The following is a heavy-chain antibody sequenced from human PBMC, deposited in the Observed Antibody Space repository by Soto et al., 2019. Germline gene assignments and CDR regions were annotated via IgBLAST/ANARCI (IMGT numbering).Heavy chain of an antibody. D-gene: IGHD5-18*01. CDR3: AKDRSVDTRDWFDP. Sequence: EVQLVESGGGLVKPGGSLRLSCAASGFTFGTYAMNWVRQAPGKGLEWVSGITGSGGSTYYADSVKGRFTISRDNSKNTLYLQMNSLRGDDTAVYYCAKDRSVDTRDWFDPWGQGTLVTVSS. CDR1: GFTFGTYA. CDR2: ITGSGGST. J-gene: IGHJ5*02. V-gene: IGHV3-23*04.